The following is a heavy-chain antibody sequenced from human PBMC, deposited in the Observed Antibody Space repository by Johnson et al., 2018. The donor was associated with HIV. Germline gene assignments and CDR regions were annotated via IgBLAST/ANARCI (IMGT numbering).Heavy chain of an antibody. CDR3: AKDLFYGSGSWGAFDI. D-gene: IGHD3-10*01. Sequence: VQLVESGGGVVQPGRSMRLSCAASGLNFSDYSMHWVRQAPGKGLEWVSYISSSGIYYADSVKGRFTVSRDSAKNSLYVQMSSLRAEDTAVYYCAKDLFYGSGSWGAFDIWGQGTMVTVSS. V-gene: IGHV3-48*04. J-gene: IGHJ3*02. CDR1: GLNFSDYS. CDR2: ISSSGI.